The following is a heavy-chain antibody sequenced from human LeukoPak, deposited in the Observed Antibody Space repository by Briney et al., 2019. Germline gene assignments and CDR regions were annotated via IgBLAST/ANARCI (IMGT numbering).Heavy chain of an antibody. J-gene: IGHJ4*02. V-gene: IGHV3-23*01. D-gene: IGHD6-19*01. CDR3: AKTHTSGWAFDY. Sequence: GGSLRLSCDASGFTFSSYAMSWVRQAPGKGLEWVSLIRYSGADTYYADSVKGRFTISRDNSKNTLYLQMNSLRAEDTAVYYCAKTHTSGWAFDYWGQGTLVTVSS. CDR2: IRYSGADT. CDR1: GFTFSSYA.